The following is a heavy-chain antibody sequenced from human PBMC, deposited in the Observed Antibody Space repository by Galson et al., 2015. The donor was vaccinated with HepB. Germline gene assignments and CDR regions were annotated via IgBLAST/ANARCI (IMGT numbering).Heavy chain of an antibody. J-gene: IGHJ4*02. CDR3: AKDLGYSGIKHPFDY. CDR1: GFTFSSYA. D-gene: IGHD1-26*01. V-gene: IGHV3-23*01. CDR2: ISGSGGST. Sequence: SLRLSCAASGFTFSSYAMSWVRQAPGKGLEWVSAISGSGGSTYYADSVKGRFTIPRDNSKNTLYLQMNSLRAEDTAVYYCAKDLGYSGIKHPFDYWGQGTLVTVSS.